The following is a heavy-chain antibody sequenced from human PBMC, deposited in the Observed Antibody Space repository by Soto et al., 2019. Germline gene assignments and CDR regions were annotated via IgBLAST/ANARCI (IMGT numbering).Heavy chain of an antibody. CDR3: AREPRNRIAGSTTSEDY. Sequence: EVQLVESGGGLVQPGGSLRLSCAASGFTVSSNYMSWVRQAPGKGLECVSVLYIGGSTYYADSVKGRFTISRDSSKNTLYLHMNSLRAEDTAVYYCAREPRNRIAGSTTSEDYWGQGTLVTVSS. CDR2: LYIGGST. J-gene: IGHJ4*02. CDR1: GFTVSSNY. D-gene: IGHD1-7*01. V-gene: IGHV3-66*01.